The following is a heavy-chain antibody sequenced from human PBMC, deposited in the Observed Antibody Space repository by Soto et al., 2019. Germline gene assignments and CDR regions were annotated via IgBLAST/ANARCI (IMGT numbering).Heavy chain of an antibody. Sequence: QVQLQESGPGLVKPSETLSLTCTVSGGSISSYYWSWIRQPPGKGLEWIGYIYYSGSTNYNPSLKSRVTISVDTSKNQFSLKLSSVTAADTAVYYCAGVVPAAIDEGWFDPWGQGTLVTVSS. V-gene: IGHV4-59*01. D-gene: IGHD2-2*01. CDR1: GGSISSYY. CDR3: AGVVPAAIDEGWFDP. J-gene: IGHJ5*02. CDR2: IYYSGST.